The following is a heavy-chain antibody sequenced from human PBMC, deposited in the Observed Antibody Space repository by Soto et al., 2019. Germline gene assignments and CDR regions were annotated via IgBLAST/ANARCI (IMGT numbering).Heavy chain of an antibody. Sequence: QVQLVESGGSVVQPGRSLRLSCAASGFTFSSYGMHWVRQAPGKGLEWVTGILYDGSDKYYADSVKGRFTISRENSKNTLYLQMNSLRTEDSAVYYCAKAGGGFGDFVHHWSQGTPVTVSS. V-gene: IGHV3-30*18. CDR3: AKAGGGFGDFVHH. CDR1: GFTFSSYG. J-gene: IGHJ4*02. D-gene: IGHD3-10*01. CDR2: ILYDGSDK.